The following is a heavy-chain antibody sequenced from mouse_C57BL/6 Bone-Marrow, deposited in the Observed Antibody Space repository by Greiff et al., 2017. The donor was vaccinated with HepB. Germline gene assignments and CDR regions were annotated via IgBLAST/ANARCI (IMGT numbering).Heavy chain of an antibody. CDR3: ASELYFDV. CDR1: GYTFTDYY. V-gene: IGHV1-26*01. Sequence: VQLQQSGPELVKPGASVKISCKASGYTFTDYYMNWVKQSHGKSLEWIGDINPNNGGTSYNQKFKGKATLTVDKSSSTAYMELRSLTSEDSAVYYCASELYFDVWGTGTTVTVSS. J-gene: IGHJ1*03. CDR2: INPNNGGT.